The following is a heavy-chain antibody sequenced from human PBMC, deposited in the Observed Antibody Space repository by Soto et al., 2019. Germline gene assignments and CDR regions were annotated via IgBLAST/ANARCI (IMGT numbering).Heavy chain of an antibody. V-gene: IGHV3-64*01. J-gene: IGHJ4*02. CDR1: GFTFSSYA. CDR2: IISNGGST. CDR3: ARGPGYYFES. Sequence: EVQLVESGGGLVQPGGSLRLSCAASGFTFSSYAMHGVRQAPGKGLEYVSAIISNGGSTYYANSVKGRFTISRDNSKNALYLQMGSRRAEEMSVYYCARGPGYYFESWGQGTLVTVSS.